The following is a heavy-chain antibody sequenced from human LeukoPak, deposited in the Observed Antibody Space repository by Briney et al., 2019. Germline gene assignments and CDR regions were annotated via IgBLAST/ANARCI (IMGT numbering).Heavy chain of an antibody. CDR3: ARDMIQGVMGY. J-gene: IGHJ4*02. D-gene: IGHD3-16*01. V-gene: IGHV1-2*02. Sequence: GASVKVTCKASGYSFTCHYIQWVRQAPGQGLEWMGLINPRSGGTNYAQKFQGRVTMTSDTSISTVYMELITLTSDGTAVFYCARDMIQGVMGYWGEGTLVTVSS. CDR2: INPRSGGT. CDR1: GYSFTCHY.